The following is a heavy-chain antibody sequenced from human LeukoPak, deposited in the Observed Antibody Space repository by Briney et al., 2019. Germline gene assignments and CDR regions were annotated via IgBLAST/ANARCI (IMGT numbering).Heavy chain of an antibody. CDR2: IYHSGST. CDR3: ASPRIAAAGTGNFDY. J-gene: IGHJ4*02. D-gene: IGHD6-13*01. V-gene: IGHV4-4*02. CDR1: GGSISSSNW. Sequence: SGTLSLTCAVSGGSISSSNWWSWVRQPPGKGLEWIGEIYHSGSTNYNPSLKSRVTISVDTSKNQFSLKLSSVTAADTAVYYCASPRIAAAGTGNFDYWGQGTLVTVSS.